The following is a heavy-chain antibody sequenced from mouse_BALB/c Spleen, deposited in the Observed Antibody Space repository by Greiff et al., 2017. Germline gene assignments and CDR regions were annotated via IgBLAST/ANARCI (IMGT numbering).Heavy chain of an antibody. D-gene: IGHD4-1*01. CDR1: GYSITSGYY. J-gene: IGHJ4*01. CDR2: ISYDGSN. V-gene: IGHV3-6*02. CDR3: ASQNWAYAMDY. Sequence: EVHLVESGPGLVKPSQSLSLTCSVTGYSITSGYYWNWIRQFPGNKLEWMGYISYDGSNNYNPSLKNRISITRDTSKNQFFLKLNSVTTEDTATYYCASQNWAYAMDYWGQGTSVTVSS.